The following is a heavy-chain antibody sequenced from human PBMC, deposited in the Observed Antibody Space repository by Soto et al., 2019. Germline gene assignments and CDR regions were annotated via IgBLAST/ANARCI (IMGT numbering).Heavy chain of an antibody. V-gene: IGHV1-46*01. CDR2: INPSGGST. J-gene: IGHJ4*02. Sequence: ASVKVSCKAPGYTLTSYYMHWVRQAPGQGLEWMGIINPSGGSTNYAQKFQGRVTMTRDKSTNTAYMQLSSLRSEDTAIYYCAASYGSGYRAFDYWGQGALVTVSS. D-gene: IGHD3-10*01. CDR1: GYTLTSYY. CDR3: AASYGSGYRAFDY.